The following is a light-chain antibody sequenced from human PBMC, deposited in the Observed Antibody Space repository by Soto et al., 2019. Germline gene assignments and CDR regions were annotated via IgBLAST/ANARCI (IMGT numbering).Light chain of an antibody. CDR3: QQYDSYSQT. Sequence: DIQMTQSPSTLSASVGDRVTITCRASQSIGNWLAWYQQKPGKAPNLLIYQASSLQTGVPSRFSGSGSGTEFTLTISSLQPDDFATYCCQQYDSYSQTFGQGTKVQFK. J-gene: IGKJ1*01. CDR1: QSIGNW. CDR2: QAS. V-gene: IGKV1-5*03.